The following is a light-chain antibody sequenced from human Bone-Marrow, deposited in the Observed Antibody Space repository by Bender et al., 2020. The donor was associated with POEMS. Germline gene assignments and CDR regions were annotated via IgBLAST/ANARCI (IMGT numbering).Light chain of an antibody. J-gene: IGLJ2*01. CDR3: CSYAPSSSFDVF. Sequence: QSALTQPASVSGSPGQSITIPCTGTSSDVGSDKLVSWYQQHPGTIPNLIIYEASKRPSGVSTRCSGSKSGNTASLTISGLQAEDEADYYCCSYAPSSSFDVFFGGGTKLTVL. CDR2: EAS. CDR1: SSDVGSDKL. V-gene: IGLV2-23*02.